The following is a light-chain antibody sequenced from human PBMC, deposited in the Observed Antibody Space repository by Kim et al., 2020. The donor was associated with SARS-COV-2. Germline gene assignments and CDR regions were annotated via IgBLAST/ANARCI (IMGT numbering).Light chain of an antibody. CDR1: QAIAND. Sequence: IQLTQSPSSLSASVGDRVAITCRAGQAIANDLAWYQQKPGKAPNLLIYAASTLQSGVPSRFSGSGSGTDFTLTISSLQPEDSATYYCQQLHSHPHTFAQGTKLEI. V-gene: IGKV1-9*01. CDR3: QQLHSHPHT. J-gene: IGKJ2*01. CDR2: AAS.